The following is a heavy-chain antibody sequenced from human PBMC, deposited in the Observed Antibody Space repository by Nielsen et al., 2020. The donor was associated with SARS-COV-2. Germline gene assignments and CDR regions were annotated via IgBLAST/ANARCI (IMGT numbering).Heavy chain of an antibody. CDR1: GGTFSSYA. J-gene: IGHJ6*02. CDR2: IIPIFGTA. Sequence: SVKVSCKASGGTFSSYAISWVRQAPGQGLEWMGGIIPIFGTANYAQKFQGRVTITADESTSTAYMELRSLRSDDTAVYYCARGSWMVGATTYYYYGMDVWGQGTTVTVSS. V-gene: IGHV1-69*13. CDR3: ARGSWMVGATTYYYYGMDV. D-gene: IGHD1-26*01.